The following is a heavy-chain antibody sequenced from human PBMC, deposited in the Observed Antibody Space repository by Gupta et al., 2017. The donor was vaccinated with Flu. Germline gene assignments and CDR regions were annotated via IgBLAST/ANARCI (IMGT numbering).Heavy chain of an antibody. Sequence: EVQLVESGGGLVQPGGSLRLSCAASGFTFSSYSMNWVRQAPGKGLEWVSYISSSSSTIYYADSVKGRFTISRDNAKNSLYLQMNSLRDEDTAVYYCARDGVESSFSWFGELLSWGQGTLVTVSS. CDR2: ISSSSSTI. CDR1: GFTFSSYS. V-gene: IGHV3-48*02. CDR3: ARDGVESSFSWFGELLS. J-gene: IGHJ5*02. D-gene: IGHD3-10*01.